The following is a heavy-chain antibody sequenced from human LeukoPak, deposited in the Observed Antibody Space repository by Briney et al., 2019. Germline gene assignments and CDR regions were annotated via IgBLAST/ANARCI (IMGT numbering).Heavy chain of an antibody. V-gene: IGHV4-30-4*08. CDR2: IYYSGST. D-gene: IGHD6-13*01. CDR1: GGSISSGGYY. Sequence: SETLSLTCTVSGGSISSGGYYWSWIRQHPGKGLEWIGYIYYSGSTYCNPSLKSRVTISVDTSKDQFSLKLSSVTAADTAVYYCARVPRYSGSWYYFDYWGQGTLVTVSS. J-gene: IGHJ4*02. CDR3: ARVPRYSGSWYYFDY.